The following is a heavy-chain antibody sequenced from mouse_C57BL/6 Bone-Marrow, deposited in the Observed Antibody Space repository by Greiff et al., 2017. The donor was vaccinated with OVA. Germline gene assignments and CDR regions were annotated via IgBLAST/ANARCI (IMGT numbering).Heavy chain of an antibody. CDR2: ISNLAYSI. V-gene: IGHV5-15*01. J-gene: IGHJ3*01. CDR3: ASHGSSYVGFAY. D-gene: IGHD1-1*01. Sequence: EVQRVESGGGLVQPGGSLKLSCAASGFTFSDYGMAWVRQAPRKGPEWVAFISNLAYSIYYADTVTGRFTISSENAKNTPYREMVDLRSEDTAMDYCASHGSSYVGFAYWGQGTLVTVSA. CDR1: GFTFSDYG.